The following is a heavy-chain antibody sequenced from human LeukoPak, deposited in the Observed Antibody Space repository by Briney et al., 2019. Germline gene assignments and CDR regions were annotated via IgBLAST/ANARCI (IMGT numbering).Heavy chain of an antibody. CDR1: GYSISSGHY. CDR2: IYHSGST. CDR3: ARGGLRFLEWFRETAYYFDY. V-gene: IGHV4-38-2*02. D-gene: IGHD3-3*01. Sequence: PSETLSLTCTVSGYSISSGHYWGWIRQPPGKGLEWIGSIYHSGSTYYNPSLKSRVTISVDTSKNQFSLKLSSVTAADTAVYYCARGGLRFLEWFRETAYYFDYWGQGTLVTVSS. J-gene: IGHJ4*02.